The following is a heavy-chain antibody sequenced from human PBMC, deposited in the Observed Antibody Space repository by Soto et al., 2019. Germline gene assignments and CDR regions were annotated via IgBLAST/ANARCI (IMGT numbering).Heavy chain of an antibody. CDR1: GGSISSSSYY. J-gene: IGHJ6*02. Sequence: PSETLSLTCTVSGGSISSSSYYWGWIRQPPGKGLEWIGSIYYSGSTYYNPSLKSRVTISVDTSKNQFSLKLSSVTAADTAVYYCASTFWSGYYYGMDVWGQGTTVTVSS. D-gene: IGHD3-3*01. CDR2: IYYSGST. CDR3: ASTFWSGYYYGMDV. V-gene: IGHV4-39*01.